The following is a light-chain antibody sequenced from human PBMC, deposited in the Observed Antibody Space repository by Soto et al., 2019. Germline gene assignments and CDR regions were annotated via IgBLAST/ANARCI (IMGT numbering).Light chain of an antibody. Sequence: EIVMTQSPATLSVSPGERATLSCRASQSVSSNLAWYQQKAGLAPRLLIYGASTRATGIPARFSGSGSGTDFTLTISSLQSEDFAVYYCQQYNNWPWTFGQGTKVEIK. J-gene: IGKJ1*01. CDR2: GAS. CDR3: QQYNNWPWT. CDR1: QSVSSN. V-gene: IGKV3-15*01.